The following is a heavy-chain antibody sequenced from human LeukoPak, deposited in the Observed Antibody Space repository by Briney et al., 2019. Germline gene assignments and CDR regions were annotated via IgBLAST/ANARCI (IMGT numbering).Heavy chain of an antibody. V-gene: IGHV3-66*01. J-gene: IGHJ4*02. D-gene: IGHD4-17*01. CDR3: AKYGDYWGDY. CDR2: IYSGGST. Sequence: GGSLRLSCAASGFIVSTNYMSWVRQAPGKGLEWVSVIYSGGSTYYADSVKGRFTISRDNSKNTLYLQMNSLRAEDTAIYYCAKYGDYWGDYWGQGTLVTVSS. CDR1: GFIVSTNY.